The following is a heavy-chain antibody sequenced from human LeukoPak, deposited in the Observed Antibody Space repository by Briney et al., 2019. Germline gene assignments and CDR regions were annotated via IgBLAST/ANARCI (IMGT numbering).Heavy chain of an antibody. CDR2: IKSKTDGGTT. Sequence: GGSLRLSCAASGFTISNAWMSWGRQAPGEGREWVGLIKSKTDGGTTDYAAPVKGRFTISRDDSKNTLYLQMNSLKTEDTAVYYCTTEGYCSSTSCYRDYWGQGTLVTVSS. J-gene: IGHJ4*02. D-gene: IGHD2-2*01. CDR1: GFTISNAW. CDR3: TTEGYCSSTSCYRDY. V-gene: IGHV3-15*01.